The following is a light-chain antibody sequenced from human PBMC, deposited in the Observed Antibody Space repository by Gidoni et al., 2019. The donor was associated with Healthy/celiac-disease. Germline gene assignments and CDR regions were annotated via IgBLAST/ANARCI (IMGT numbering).Light chain of an antibody. Sequence: DIQMTQSPSTLSASVGDRVTLTCRASQSISSWLAWYQKKPGKAPMLLIYKASSLESGFPSRFSGSGSGTEFTLTISSLQPDDFATYYCQQYNSYLWTFGQGTKVEIK. J-gene: IGKJ1*01. CDR1: QSISSW. CDR2: KAS. CDR3: QQYNSYLWT. V-gene: IGKV1-5*03.